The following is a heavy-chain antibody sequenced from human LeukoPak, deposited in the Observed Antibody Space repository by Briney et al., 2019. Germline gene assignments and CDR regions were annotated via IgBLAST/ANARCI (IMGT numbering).Heavy chain of an antibody. CDR2: IIPILGIA. CDR3: AREYCSGGSCRAFDI. J-gene: IGHJ3*02. V-gene: IGHV1-69*04. D-gene: IGHD2-15*01. CDR1: GGTFSSYA. Sequence: ASVKVSCKASGGTFSSYAISWVRQAPGQGLEWMGRIIPILGIANYAQKFQGRVTITADKSTSTAYMELSSLRSEDTAVYYCAREYCSGGSCRAFDIWGQGTMVTVSS.